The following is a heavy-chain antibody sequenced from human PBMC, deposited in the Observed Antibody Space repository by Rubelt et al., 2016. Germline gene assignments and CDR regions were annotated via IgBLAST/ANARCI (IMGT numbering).Heavy chain of an antibody. CDR2: INHSGST. CDR3: ARVSGWYRAPGQDFDY. D-gene: IGHD6-19*01. CDR1: GGSFSGYY. Sequence: QVQLQQWGAGLLKPSETLSLTCAVYGGSFSGYYWSWIRQPPGTGLEWIGEINHSGSTNYNPSRKSRVTISVDTAKNQFSLKLSSVTAADTAVYYCARVSGWYRAPGQDFDYWGQGTLVTVSS. J-gene: IGHJ4*02. V-gene: IGHV4-34*01.